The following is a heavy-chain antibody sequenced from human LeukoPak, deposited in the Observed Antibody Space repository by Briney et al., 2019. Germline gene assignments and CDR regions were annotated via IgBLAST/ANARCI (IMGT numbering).Heavy chain of an antibody. CDR3: ARGATYDSSGYYYVEPHYYYYYMDV. D-gene: IGHD3-22*01. CDR2: ISSNGGST. V-gene: IGHV3-64*01. Sequence: GGSLRLSCAASGFTFSSYAMHWVRQAPGKGLEYVSAISSNGGSTYYANSVRGRFTISRDNSKNTLYLQMGSLRAEDMAVYYCARGATYDSSGYYYVEPHYYYYYMDVWGKGTTVTVSS. CDR1: GFTFSSYA. J-gene: IGHJ6*03.